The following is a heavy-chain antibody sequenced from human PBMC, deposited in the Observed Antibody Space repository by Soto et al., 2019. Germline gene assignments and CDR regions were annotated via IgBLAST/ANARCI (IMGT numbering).Heavy chain of an antibody. CDR1: GYTVTSYG. J-gene: IGHJ1*01. CDR2: ISPLKGRT. Sequence: QVQLVQSGPDLKRPGASMKVSCKASGYTVTSYGISWVRQAPGQGLEWMAWISPLKGRTQYSQKAQGRVTLSTDTSSNAAYMETTTVRVDDTAVYYCAMYYGDRPEYFKHWGQGTLVTAS. V-gene: IGHV1-18*04. CDR3: AMYYGDRPEYFKH. D-gene: IGHD4-17*01.